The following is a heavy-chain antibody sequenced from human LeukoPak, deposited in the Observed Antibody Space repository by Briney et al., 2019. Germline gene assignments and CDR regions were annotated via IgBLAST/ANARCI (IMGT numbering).Heavy chain of an antibody. Sequence: PSETLSLTCTVSGGSISSGDYYWSWIRQPPGKGLEWIGYIYYSGSTYYNPSLKSRVTISVDTSKNQFSLRLSSVTAADTAVYYCARDGSGYGYYFDYWGQGTLVTVSS. V-gene: IGHV4-30-4*01. D-gene: IGHD3-22*01. CDR3: ARDGSGYGYYFDY. CDR1: GGSISSGDYY. CDR2: IYYSGST. J-gene: IGHJ4*02.